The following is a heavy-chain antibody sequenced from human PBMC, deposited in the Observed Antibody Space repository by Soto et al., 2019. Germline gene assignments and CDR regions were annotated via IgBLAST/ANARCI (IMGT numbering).Heavy chain of an antibody. V-gene: IGHV2-5*02. CDR2: IYWDDTK. CDR3: AHAYGGRSLY. J-gene: IGHJ4*02. Sequence: QITLKESGPPLVKPTQTLTLTCTFSGFSLTTDRVGVGWIRQPPGEALEWLAVIYWDDTKTYRPSLESRLTITKDTSKNQVALTMTNMDSVDTATYYCAHAYGGRSLYCGQGTLVTVSS. CDR1: GFSLTTDRVG. D-gene: IGHD1-26*01.